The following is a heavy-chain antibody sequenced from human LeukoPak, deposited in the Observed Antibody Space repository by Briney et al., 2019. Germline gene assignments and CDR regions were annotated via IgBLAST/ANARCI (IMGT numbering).Heavy chain of an antibody. V-gene: IGHV3-23*01. CDR2: VRGSGGVT. CDR3: ARDGYSSGWYRKPLDY. CDR1: GFTFNLYA. D-gene: IGHD6-19*01. J-gene: IGHJ4*02. Sequence: GGSLRLSCEASGFTFNLYAMMWVRQAPWKGLEWVSAVRGSGGVTQYADSVKGRFTISRDNSRNTLFLQMNSPRAEDTAVYYCARDGYSSGWYRKPLDYWGQGTLVTVSS.